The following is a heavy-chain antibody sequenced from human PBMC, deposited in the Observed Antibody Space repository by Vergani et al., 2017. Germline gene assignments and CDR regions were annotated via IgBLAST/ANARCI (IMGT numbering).Heavy chain of an antibody. J-gene: IGHJ4*02. CDR1: GFTFSSYA. D-gene: IGHD6-19*01. CDR2: ISGSSGST. Sequence: EVQLLESGGGLVQPGGSLRLSCAASGFTFSSYAMSWVRQAPGKGLEWVSAISGSSGSTYYADSVKGRFTISRDNSKNTLYLQMNSLRAEDTAVYYCAEDPGIAVAGSSYWGQGTLVTVSS. V-gene: IGHV3-23*01. CDR3: AEDPGIAVAGSSY.